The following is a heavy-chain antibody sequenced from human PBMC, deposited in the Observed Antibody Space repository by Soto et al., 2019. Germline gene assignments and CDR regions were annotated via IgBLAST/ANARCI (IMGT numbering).Heavy chain of an antibody. V-gene: IGHV4-30-2*01. J-gene: IGHJ4*02. CDR2: IYHSGST. D-gene: IGHD4-4*01. CDR3: ARLKGNVADY. CDR1: GGSISSGGYS. Sequence: QLQLQESGSGLVKPSQTLSLTCAVSGGSISSGGYSWSWIRQPPGKGLEWIGYIYHSGSTYYNPSLKSRVTRAVDRCKNPFSLKLSSVTAADTAVYYCARLKGNVADYWGQGTLVTVSS.